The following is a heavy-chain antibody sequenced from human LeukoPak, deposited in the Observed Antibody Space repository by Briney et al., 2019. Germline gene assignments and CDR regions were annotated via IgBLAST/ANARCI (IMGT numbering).Heavy chain of an antibody. CDR1: GFTFSSYS. V-gene: IGHV3-48*01. J-gene: IGHJ4*02. D-gene: IGHD3-22*01. CDR2: ISSSSSTI. Sequence: PGGSLRLSCAASGFTFSSYSMNWVRQAPGKGLEWVSYISSSSSTIYYADSVKGRFTISRDNAKNSLYLQVNSLRAEDTAVYYCARDLEYYDSSGYYYVGSYWGQGTLVTVSS. CDR3: ARDLEYYDSSGYYYVGSY.